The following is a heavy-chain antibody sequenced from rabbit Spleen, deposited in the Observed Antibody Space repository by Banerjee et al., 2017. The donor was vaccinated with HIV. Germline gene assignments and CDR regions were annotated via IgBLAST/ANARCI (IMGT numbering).Heavy chain of an antibody. D-gene: IGHD1-1*01. CDR2: IDAGSSGFT. CDR3: ARDLVAVIGWNFNL. CDR1: GVSFSANSY. J-gene: IGHJ4*01. V-gene: IGHV1S45*01. Sequence: QEQLVESGGGLVKPGASLTLTCIASGVSFSANSYICWVRQAPGKGLEWIVCIDAGSSGFTYFASWAKGRFTISKTSSTTVTLQMTSLTAADTATYFCARDLVAVIGWNFNLWGPGTLVTVS.